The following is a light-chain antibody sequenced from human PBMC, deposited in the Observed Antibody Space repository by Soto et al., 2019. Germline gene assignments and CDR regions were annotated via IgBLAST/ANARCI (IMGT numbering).Light chain of an antibody. CDR2: EDN. V-gene: IGLV6-57*03. CDR3: QSYDSSNPYVV. CDR1: SGSIASNY. J-gene: IGLJ2*01. Sequence: NFMLTQPHSVSESPGKTVTISCTRSSGSIASNYVQGYQQRPGSAPTTVIYEDNQRPSGVPDRFSGSIDSSSNSASLTISGLKTEDEADYYCQSYDSSNPYVVFGGGTQLTVL.